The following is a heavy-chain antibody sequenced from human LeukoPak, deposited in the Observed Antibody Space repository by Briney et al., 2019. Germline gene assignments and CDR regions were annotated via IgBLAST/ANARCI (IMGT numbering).Heavy chain of an antibody. J-gene: IGHJ4*02. CDR2: IIPILGIA. Sequence: ASVKVSCKASGGTFSSYAISWVRQAPGQGLEWMGRIIPILGIANYAQKFQGRVTITADKSTSTAYMELTSLRSDDTAVYYCARLKWLRLIDYWGQGTLVAVSS. V-gene: IGHV1-69*04. CDR3: ARLKWLRLIDY. CDR1: GGTFSSYA. D-gene: IGHD5-12*01.